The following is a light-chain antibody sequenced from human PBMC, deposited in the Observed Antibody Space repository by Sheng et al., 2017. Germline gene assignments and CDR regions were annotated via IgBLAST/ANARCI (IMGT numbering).Light chain of an antibody. CDR1: QSVSSY. V-gene: IGKV3-11*01. Sequence: EIVLTQSPATLSLSPGERASLSCRASQSVSSYLAWYQQKPGQAPRLLIYDASSRATGTPARFSGSGSGTDFTLIISSLQPDDFATYYCQQYNVYPWTFGQGTKVEIK. CDR3: QQYNVYPWT. J-gene: IGKJ1*01. CDR2: DAS.